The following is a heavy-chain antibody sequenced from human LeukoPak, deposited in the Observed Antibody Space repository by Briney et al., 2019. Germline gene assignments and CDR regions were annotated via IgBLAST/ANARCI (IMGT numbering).Heavy chain of an antibody. CDR2: IKEDGSEK. D-gene: IGHD3-22*01. Sequence: GGSLRLSCAASGFTFSNNWMTWVRQAPGKGPEWVANIKEDGSEKFYVDSVKGRFTISRDNAKNSLYLQMTSLRAEDTAVYYCTRATVHYDSSGYFEGLFAFDIGGQGTMVTVSS. J-gene: IGHJ3*02. CDR1: GFTFSNNW. V-gene: IGHV3-7*01. CDR3: TRATVHYDSSGYFEGLFAFDI.